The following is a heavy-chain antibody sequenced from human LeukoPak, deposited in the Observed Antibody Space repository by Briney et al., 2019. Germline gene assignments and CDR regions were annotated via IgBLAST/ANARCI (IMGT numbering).Heavy chain of an antibody. V-gene: IGHV1-8*01. CDR2: MNPNSGNT. D-gene: IGHD3-22*01. Sequence: SVTVSCKASGYTFTSYDINWVRQATGQGLEWMGWMNPNSGNTGYAQKFQGRVTMTRDTSTSTVYMELSSLRSEDTAVYYCARDKRDDSSGSNWFDPWGQGTLVTVSS. J-gene: IGHJ5*02. CDR1: GYTFTSYD. CDR3: ARDKRDDSSGSNWFDP.